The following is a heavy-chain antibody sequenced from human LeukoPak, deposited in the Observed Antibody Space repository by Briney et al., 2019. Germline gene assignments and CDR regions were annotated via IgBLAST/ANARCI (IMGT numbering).Heavy chain of an antibody. D-gene: IGHD6-19*01. CDR1: GGSISNSRYY. V-gene: IGHV4-39*01. CDR2: IYYSGAT. CDR3: ATLNTDGWCFDN. Sequence: PETLSLTCSVSGGSISNSRYYWGWLRQPPGKGLEWIGSIYYSGATNSNPSLKSRLTISVDTSKNQFSLKLGSVTAADAAVYYCATLNTDGWCFDNWGQGTLVTVSS. J-gene: IGHJ4*02.